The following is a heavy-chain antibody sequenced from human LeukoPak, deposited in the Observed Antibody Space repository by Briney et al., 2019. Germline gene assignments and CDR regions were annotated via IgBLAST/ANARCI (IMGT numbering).Heavy chain of an antibody. CDR3: ARAYYDFWSGYYPYYYYYYYMDV. CDR2: MNPNSGNT. CDR1: GYTFTSYD. Sequence: ASVKVSCKASGYTFTSYDINWVRQATEQGPEWMGWMNPNSGNTGYAQKFQGRVTITRNTSISTAYMELSSLRSEDTAVYYCARAYYDFWSGYYPYYYYYYYMDVWGKGTTVTVSS. J-gene: IGHJ6*03. D-gene: IGHD3-3*01. V-gene: IGHV1-8*03.